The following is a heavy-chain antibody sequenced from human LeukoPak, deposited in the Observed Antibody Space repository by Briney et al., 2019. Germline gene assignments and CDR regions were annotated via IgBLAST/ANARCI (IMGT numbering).Heavy chain of an antibody. CDR1: GGSISSSSYY. J-gene: IGHJ3*02. Sequence: SETLSLTCTVSGGSISSSSYYWAWVRQPPGKGLEWIGSISYSGTTYYSPSPKSRVTISVDTSTNQFSLKLSSVTAADTAVYYCARRNDFGIWGQGTMVTVSS. CDR3: ARRNDFGI. CDR2: ISYSGTT. V-gene: IGHV4-39*01.